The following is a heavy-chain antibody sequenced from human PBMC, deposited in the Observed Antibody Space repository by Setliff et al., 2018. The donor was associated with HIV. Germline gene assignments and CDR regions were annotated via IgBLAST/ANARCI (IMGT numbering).Heavy chain of an antibody. CDR2: IYSSGRT. CDR3: ARARRAGSGPKYFQH. Sequence: PSETLSLTCTVSGGSISNYYWSWIRQPAEKGLEWIGRIYSSGRTNYNPSLKSRVTMSVDKSKNQFSLRLSSVTAADTAVYYCARARRAGSGPKYFQHWGQGTLVTVSS. CDR1: GGSISNYY. V-gene: IGHV4-4*07. J-gene: IGHJ1*01. D-gene: IGHD6-19*01.